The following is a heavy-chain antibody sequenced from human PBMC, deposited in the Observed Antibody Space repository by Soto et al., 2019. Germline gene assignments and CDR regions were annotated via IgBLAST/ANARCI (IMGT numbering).Heavy chain of an antibody. CDR2: ISHSGSR. CDR3: ARGLAYDRPITVAEPFDS. D-gene: IGHD6-19*01. Sequence: QVQLQQWGAGLLKASETLSLTCVVSGGSFSGYFWTWIRQSPGRGLAWIGEISHSGSRNYNPAFQSRVIISVDSSNNHGSLKLGSVTAADSATYFCARGLAYDRPITVAEPFDSWGQGTPVTVSS. J-gene: IGHJ4*02. V-gene: IGHV4-34*02. CDR1: GGSFSGYF.